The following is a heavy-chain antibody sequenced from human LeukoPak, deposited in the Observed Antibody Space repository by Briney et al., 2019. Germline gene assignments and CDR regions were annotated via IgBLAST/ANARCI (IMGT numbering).Heavy chain of an antibody. V-gene: IGHV1-8*01. Sequence: ASVKVSCKASGYTFTSYDINWVRQATGQGLEWMGWMNPNSGNTGYAQKFQGRVTMTRNTSISTAYMELSSLRSEDTAVYYCARSVGGWYYFDYWGQGTLVTVSS. D-gene: IGHD6-19*01. J-gene: IGHJ4*02. CDR2: MNPNSGNT. CDR3: ARSVGGWYYFDY. CDR1: GYTFTSYD.